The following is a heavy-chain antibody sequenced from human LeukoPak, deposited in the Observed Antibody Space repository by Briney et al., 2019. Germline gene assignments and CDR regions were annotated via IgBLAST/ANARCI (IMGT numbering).Heavy chain of an antibody. D-gene: IGHD6-13*01. CDR1: GGSISSYY. J-gene: IGHJ5*02. V-gene: IGHV4-59*12. CDR3: ARVDGSWYQNWFDP. Sequence: SETLSLTCTVSGGSISSYYWSWIRQPPGKGLEWIGYIYYSGSTNYNPSLKSRVTISVDTSKNQFSLKLSSVTAADTAVYYCARVDGSWYQNWFDPWGQGTLVTVSS. CDR2: IYYSGST.